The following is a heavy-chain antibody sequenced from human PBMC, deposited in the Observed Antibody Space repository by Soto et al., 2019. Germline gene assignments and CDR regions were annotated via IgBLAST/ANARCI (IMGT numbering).Heavy chain of an antibody. CDR2: INHSGST. J-gene: IGHJ6*02. Sequence: QVQLQQWGAGLLKPSETLSLTCAVYGGSFSGYYWSWIRQPPGKGLEWIGEINHSGSTNYNPSLESRVTISVDTSKNQFSLKLSSVTAADTAVYYCARGEGDGYNRSYYYYGMDVWGQGTTVTVSS. V-gene: IGHV4-34*01. CDR1: GGSFSGYY. D-gene: IGHD1-1*01. CDR3: ARGEGDGYNRSYYYYGMDV.